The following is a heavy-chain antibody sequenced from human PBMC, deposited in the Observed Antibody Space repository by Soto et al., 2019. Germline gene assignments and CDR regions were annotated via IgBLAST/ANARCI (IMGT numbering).Heavy chain of an antibody. CDR3: ARVGGVGAPPGADY. D-gene: IGHD1-26*01. V-gene: IGHV1-69*13. J-gene: IGHJ4*02. CDR2: VIPILGQA. CDR1: GGIFSSYA. Sequence: ASVKVSCKASGGIFSSYAISWLRQAPGQGLEWMGAVIPILGQAYYAQNLQDRVTITADESTRTTYMELSSLRSEDTAVYFCARVGGVGAPPGADYWGQGTLVTVSS.